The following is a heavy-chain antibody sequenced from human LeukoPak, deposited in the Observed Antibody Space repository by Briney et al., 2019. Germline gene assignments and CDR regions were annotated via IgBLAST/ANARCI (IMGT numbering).Heavy chain of an antibody. CDR3: ARDYYGSGSYSDY. D-gene: IGHD3-10*01. V-gene: IGHV7-4-1*02. Sequence: ASVKVSCKTSGYAFTNFAMNWVRQAPGQGLEWMGWINPNTGNPAYAQGFTGRFVFSLDTSVSTAYLQISSLKAEDTAVYYCARDYYGSGSYSDYWGQGTLVTVSS. CDR1: GYAFTNFA. J-gene: IGHJ4*02. CDR2: INPNTGNP.